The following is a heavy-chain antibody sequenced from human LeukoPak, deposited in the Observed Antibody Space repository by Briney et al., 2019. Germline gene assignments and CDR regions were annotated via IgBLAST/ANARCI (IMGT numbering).Heavy chain of an antibody. CDR1: GVTFSSNG. V-gene: IGHV3-30*18. Sequence: GRSLRLSCAPSGVTFSSNGMHWVRQAPGKGLEWVAVISYDGNNKYYADSVKGRFTISRDNSKNTLYLQMDNLRAEDTAVYYCAKYQTQCLPKGGFDYWGQGTLVTVSS. J-gene: IGHJ4*02. D-gene: IGHD6-19*01. CDR2: ISYDGNNK. CDR3: AKYQTQCLPKGGFDY.